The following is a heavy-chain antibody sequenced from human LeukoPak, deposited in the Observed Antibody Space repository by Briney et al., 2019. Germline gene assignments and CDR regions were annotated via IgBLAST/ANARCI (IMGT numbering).Heavy chain of an antibody. CDR3: ARHPSYYDRIDY. J-gene: IGHJ4*02. CDR1: GGSISSGGYY. V-gene: IGHV4-30-2*01. D-gene: IGHD3-22*01. Sequence: PSQTLSLTCTVSGGSISSGGYYWSWIRQPPGKGLGWIGYIYHSGSTYYNPSLKSRVTISVDRSKNQFSLKLSSVTAADTAVYYCARHPSYYDRIDYWGQGTLVTVSS. CDR2: IYHSGST.